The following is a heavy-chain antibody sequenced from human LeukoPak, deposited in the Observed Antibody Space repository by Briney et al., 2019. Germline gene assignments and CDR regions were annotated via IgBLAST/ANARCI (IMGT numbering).Heavy chain of an antibody. V-gene: IGHV4-39*07. CDR2: INHSGST. J-gene: IGHJ5*02. CDR3: ARGRYCSSTSCYLVRHGWFDP. CDR1: GGSISSSSYY. D-gene: IGHD2-2*01. Sequence: SETLSLTCTVSGGSISSSSYYWSWIRQPPGKGLEWIGEINHSGSTNYNPSLKSRVTISVDTSKNQFSLKLSSVTAADTAVYYCARGRYCSSTSCYLVRHGWFDPWGQGTLVTVSS.